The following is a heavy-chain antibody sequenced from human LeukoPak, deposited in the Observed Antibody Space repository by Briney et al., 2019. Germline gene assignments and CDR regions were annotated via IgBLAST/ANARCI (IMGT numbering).Heavy chain of an antibody. CDR1: GFTFSSYW. CDR2: ISSSGSTI. CDR3: AELGITMIGGV. J-gene: IGHJ6*04. V-gene: IGHV3-48*04. Sequence: PGGSLRLSCAASGFTFSSYWMNWVRQAPGKGLEWVSYISSSGSTIYYADSVKGRFTISRDNAKNSLYLQMNSLRAEDTAVYCCAELGITMIGGVWGKGTTVTISS. D-gene: IGHD3-10*02.